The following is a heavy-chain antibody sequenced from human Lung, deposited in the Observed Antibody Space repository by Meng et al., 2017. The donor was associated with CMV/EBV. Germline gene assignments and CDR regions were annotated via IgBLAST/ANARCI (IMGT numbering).Heavy chain of an antibody. CDR1: GFTFSNAW. CDR2: IKSKTDGVTT. D-gene: IGHD1-7*01. CDR3: TTGGVTGTPRAFDT. V-gene: IGHV3-15*01. J-gene: IGHJ3*02. Sequence: GGSXRLXCAASGFTFSNAWMDWVRQAPGKGLEWVGRIKSKTDGVTTDYAAPVKGRFTISRDDSKNTLYLQMNSLKTEDTAVYYCTTGGVTGTPRAFDTWGQGXMVTVSS.